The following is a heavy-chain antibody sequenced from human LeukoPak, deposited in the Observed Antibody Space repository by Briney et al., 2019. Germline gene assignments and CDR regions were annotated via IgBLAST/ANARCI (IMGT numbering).Heavy chain of an antibody. Sequence: GGSLRLSCAASGFTISSHGMNWVRQAPGKGLEWVSGISGSGGNTYYADSVKGRFTISRDNSKNTLYLQMNSLRAEDTAVYYCAKGAGGSGSYYLSYYMDVWGKGTTVTVSS. CDR1: GFTISSHG. J-gene: IGHJ6*03. D-gene: IGHD3-10*01. CDR3: AKGAGGSGSYYLSYYMDV. V-gene: IGHV3-23*01. CDR2: ISGSGGNT.